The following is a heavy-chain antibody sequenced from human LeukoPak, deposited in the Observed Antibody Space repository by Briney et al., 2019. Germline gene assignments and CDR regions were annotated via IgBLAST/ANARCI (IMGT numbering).Heavy chain of an antibody. D-gene: IGHD3-10*01. Sequence: PSESLSLTCTVSGGSISSYYWSWIRQPPGKGLEWIGYIYYSGSTNYNPSLKSRVTISVDTSKNQFSLKLSSVTAADTAVYYGARGVWFGNLWGQGTLVTVSS. CDR3: ARGVWFGNL. J-gene: IGHJ4*02. V-gene: IGHV4-59*01. CDR1: GGSISSYY. CDR2: IYYSGST.